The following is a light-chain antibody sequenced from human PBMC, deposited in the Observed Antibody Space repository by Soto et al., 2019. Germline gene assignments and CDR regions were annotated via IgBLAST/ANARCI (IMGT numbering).Light chain of an antibody. CDR2: DVS. CDR1: SSDVANYKY. CDR3: SSYTSISTLVL. V-gene: IGLV2-14*03. Sequence: QSVLTQPASVSGSLGQSITISCTGVSSDVANYKYVSWYQQHPGKAPKLMIYDVSNRPSGVSDRFSGSKSGNTASLTVSGLQAEDEAEYYCSSYTSISTLVLFGGGTKLTVL. J-gene: IGLJ2*01.